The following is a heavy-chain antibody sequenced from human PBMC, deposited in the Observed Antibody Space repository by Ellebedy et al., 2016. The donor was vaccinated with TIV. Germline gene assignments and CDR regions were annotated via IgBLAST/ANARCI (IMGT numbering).Heavy chain of an antibody. D-gene: IGHD3-3*01. CDR2: ISYVGNNE. CDR1: GFTFSSYD. Sequence: PGGSLRLSCAASGFTFSSYDMHWVRQAPGKGLEWVAVISYVGNNEDYADSVKGRFTTYRDNSQNTLFLQMDSLRVEDTAVYYCARPRGITIFERILYFDLWGRGTLVTVSS. J-gene: IGHJ2*01. V-gene: IGHV3-30*03. CDR3: ARPRGITIFERILYFDL.